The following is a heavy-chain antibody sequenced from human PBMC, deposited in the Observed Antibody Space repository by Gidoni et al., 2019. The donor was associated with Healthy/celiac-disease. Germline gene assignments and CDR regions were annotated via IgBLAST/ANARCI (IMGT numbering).Heavy chain of an antibody. CDR3: ARIVGRDGYPEGAFDI. Sequence: QVQLVASGGGLVKPGGSLRLSCAASGFTFSDYYMSWIRQAPGKGLEWVSYIRSSSSYTNYADAVKGRFTISRDNAKNSLYLQMNSLRAEDTAVYYCARIVGRDGYPEGAFDIWGQGTMVTVSS. D-gene: IGHD5-12*01. J-gene: IGHJ3*02. CDR2: IRSSSSYT. V-gene: IGHV3-11*06. CDR1: GFTFSDYY.